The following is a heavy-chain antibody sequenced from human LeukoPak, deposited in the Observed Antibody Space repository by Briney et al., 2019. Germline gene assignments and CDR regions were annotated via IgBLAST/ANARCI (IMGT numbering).Heavy chain of an antibody. CDR1: GYSISSGYF. Sequence: PSETLSLTCTVSGYSISSGYFWGWIRQPPGKGLEWIGEINHSGSSNYNPSLKSRVTISVDTSKNQFSLKLSSVTAADTAVYYCARHVPYCSSTSCYAFDIWGQGTMVTVSS. J-gene: IGHJ3*02. CDR3: ARHVPYCSSTSCYAFDI. CDR2: INHSGSS. D-gene: IGHD2-2*01. V-gene: IGHV4-38-2*02.